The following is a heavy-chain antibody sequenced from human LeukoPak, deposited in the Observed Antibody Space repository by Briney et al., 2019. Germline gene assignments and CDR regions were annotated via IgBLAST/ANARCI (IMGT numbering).Heavy chain of an antibody. CDR1: GYSISSGYY. CDR2: IYHSGST. J-gene: IGHJ4*02. CDR3: ARYHDDLYYFDY. Sequence: SETLSLTCTVSGYSISSGYYWGWIRQPPGKGLEWIGSIYHSGSTYYNPSLKSRVTISVDTSKNQFSLKLSSVTAADTAVYYCARYHDDLYYFDYWGRGTLVTVSS. V-gene: IGHV4-38-2*02. D-gene: IGHD1-1*01.